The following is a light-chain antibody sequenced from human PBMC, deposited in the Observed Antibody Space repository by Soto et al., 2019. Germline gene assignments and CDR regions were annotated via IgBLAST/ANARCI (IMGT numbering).Light chain of an antibody. J-gene: IGKJ2*01. Sequence: DIQLTQSPSFLSASVGDRVTIRCRASQGISTYLAWYQQKPGNAPKLLIHVASTLQRGVPSRFSGSGSGTEFTLTISSLQPEDFATYYCLQHNSYPRTFGQGTQLEIK. CDR2: VAS. CDR3: LQHNSYPRT. V-gene: IGKV1-9*01. CDR1: QGISTY.